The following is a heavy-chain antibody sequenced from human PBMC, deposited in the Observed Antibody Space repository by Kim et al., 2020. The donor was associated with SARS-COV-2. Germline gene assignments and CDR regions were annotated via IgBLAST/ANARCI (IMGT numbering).Heavy chain of an antibody. J-gene: IGHJ5*02. CDR2: IIPILGIA. Sequence: SVKVSCKASGGTFSSYAISWVRQAPGQGLEWMGRIIPILGIANYAQKFHGRVTITADKSTSTAYMELSSLRSEDTAVYYCARHDYGDYASWFDPWGQGTLVTVSS. CDR3: ARHDYGDYASWFDP. CDR1: GGTFSSYA. V-gene: IGHV1-69*04. D-gene: IGHD4-17*01.